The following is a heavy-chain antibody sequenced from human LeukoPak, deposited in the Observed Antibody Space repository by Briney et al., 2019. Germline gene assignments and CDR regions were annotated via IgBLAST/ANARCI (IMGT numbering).Heavy chain of an antibody. Sequence: ASVKVSCKASGYTFTSYYMHWVRQAPGQGLEWMGIINPSGGSTSYAQKFQGRVTMTRDTSTSTVYMELSSLRSEVTAVYYCARAGSSVREVVYWGQGTLVTVSS. CDR3: ARAGSSVREVVY. CDR1: GYTFTSYY. J-gene: IGHJ4*02. CDR2: INPSGGST. V-gene: IGHV1-46*01. D-gene: IGHD3-10*01.